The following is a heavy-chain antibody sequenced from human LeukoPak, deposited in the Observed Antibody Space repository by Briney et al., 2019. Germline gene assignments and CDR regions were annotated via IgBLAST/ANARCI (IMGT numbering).Heavy chain of an antibody. CDR3: AKESGYAPPGWFDP. CDR1: GFTFSNYA. CDR2: IRGTGGIT. V-gene: IGHV3-23*01. J-gene: IGHJ5*02. Sequence: GGSLRLSCAASGFTFSNYAMGWVRQAPGKGLEWVSAIRGTGGITYYAESVKGRFTISRDNSKNTLYLQMNSLRVEDTAAYYCAKESGYAPPGWFDPWGQGTLVTVSS. D-gene: IGHD2-2*01.